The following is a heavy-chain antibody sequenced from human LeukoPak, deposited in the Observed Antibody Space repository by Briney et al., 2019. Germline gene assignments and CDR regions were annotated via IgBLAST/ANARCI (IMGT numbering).Heavy chain of an antibody. V-gene: IGHV7-4-1*02. CDR3: ARDLTMTVVAIGY. J-gene: IGHJ4*02. CDR1: GYTFTSYA. D-gene: IGHD3-22*01. Sequence: ASVKVSCKASGYTFTSYATNWVRQAPGQGLEWMGWINTNTGNPTYAQGFTRRFVFSLDTSVSTAYLQISSLKAEDTAVYYCARDLTMTVVAIGYWGQGTLVTVSS. CDR2: INTNTGNP.